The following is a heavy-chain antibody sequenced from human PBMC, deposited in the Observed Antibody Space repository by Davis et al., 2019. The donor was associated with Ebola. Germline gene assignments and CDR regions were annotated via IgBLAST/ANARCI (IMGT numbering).Heavy chain of an antibody. CDR3: AKVHPPTTVTTGWFDP. CDR2: ISVRSIT. CDR1: GFTFSSYA. Sequence: PGGSLRPSCAASGFTFSSYAMSWVRQAPGKGLEWVSSISVRSITYHADSVKGRFTISRDNSKNTLYLQMNSLRAEDTAGYYCAKVHPPTTVTTGWFDPWGQGTLVTVSS. D-gene: IGHD4-17*01. J-gene: IGHJ5*02. V-gene: IGHV3-23*01.